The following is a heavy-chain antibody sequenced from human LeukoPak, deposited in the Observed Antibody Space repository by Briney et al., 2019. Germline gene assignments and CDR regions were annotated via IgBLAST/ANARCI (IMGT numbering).Heavy chain of an antibody. V-gene: IGHV4-30-4*01. CDR1: GGSISSGDYY. Sequence: SQTLSLTCTVSGGSISSGDYYWSWIRQPPGKGLEWIGYIYYSGSTYYNPSLKNRVTISVDTSKNQFSLKLSSVTAADTAVYYCARAKSETATIISFDYWGQGTLVTVSS. D-gene: IGHD5-24*01. CDR2: IYYSGST. J-gene: IGHJ4*02. CDR3: ARAKSETATIISFDY.